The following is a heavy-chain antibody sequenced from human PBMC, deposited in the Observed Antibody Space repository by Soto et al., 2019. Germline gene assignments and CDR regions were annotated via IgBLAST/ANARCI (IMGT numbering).Heavy chain of an antibody. CDR1: GGSISSY. J-gene: IGHJ3*02. Sequence: QVQLQESGPGLVKPSETLSLTCTVSGGSISSYWSWIRQPPGKGLEWIGYVYYSGSTNYNPSLKSRVTTRGDTSNTLFSLKLSSVPAAGTAVYYWAWGGHLSFDNWGQGTIVTVSS. V-gene: IGHV4-59*01. CDR2: VYYSGST. D-gene: IGHD3-3*01. CDR3: AWGGHLSFDN.